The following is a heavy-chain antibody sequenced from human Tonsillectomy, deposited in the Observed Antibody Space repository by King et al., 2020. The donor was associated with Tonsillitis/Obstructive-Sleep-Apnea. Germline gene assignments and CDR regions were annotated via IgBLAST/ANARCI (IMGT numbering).Heavy chain of an antibody. CDR3: SSDPVFGHRNYYHGMDV. D-gene: IGHD3-16*01. J-gene: IGHJ6*02. CDR1: GGSITSGTYY. CDR2: IYYSGTT. Sequence: VQLQESGPGLVKPSQTLSLTCTVSGGSITSGTYYWTWIRQHPGKGLEWIGYIYYSGTTYYNPSLKSRVTMSVDTSKNQFSLKLTSVTAADTAVYYCSSDPVFGHRNYYHGMDVWGQGTTVTVSS. V-gene: IGHV4-31*03.